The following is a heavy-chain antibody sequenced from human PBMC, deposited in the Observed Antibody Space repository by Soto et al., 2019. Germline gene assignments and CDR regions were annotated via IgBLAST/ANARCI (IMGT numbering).Heavy chain of an antibody. J-gene: IGHJ6*02. D-gene: IGHD5-18*01. V-gene: IGHV4-30-4*01. CDR3: AREGPRYSYGTNGYYYGMDV. CDR2: IYYSGST. Sequence: SETLSLTCTVSGGSISSGDYYWSWIRQPPGKGLEWIGYIYYSGSTYYNPSLKSRVTISVDTSKNQFSLKLSSVTAADTAVYYCAREGPRYSYGTNGYYYGMDVWGQGTTVTVSS. CDR1: GGSISSGDYY.